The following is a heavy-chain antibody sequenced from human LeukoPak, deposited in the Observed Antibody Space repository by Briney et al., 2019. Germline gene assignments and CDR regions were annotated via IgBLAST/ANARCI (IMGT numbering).Heavy chain of an antibody. J-gene: IGHJ4*02. CDR1: GGTFISYA. D-gene: IGHD6-19*01. V-gene: IGHV1-69*01. Sequence: ASVKVSCKASGGTFISYAISWVRQAPGQGLEWMGGIIPIFGTANYAQKFQGRVTITADESTSTAYIELSSLRSEDTAVYYCAREFPDSSGWYGPGMNWGQGTLVTVSS. CDR2: IIPIFGTA. CDR3: AREFPDSSGWYGPGMN.